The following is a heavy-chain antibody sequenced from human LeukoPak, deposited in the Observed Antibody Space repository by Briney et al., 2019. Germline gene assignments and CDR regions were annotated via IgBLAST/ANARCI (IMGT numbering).Heavy chain of an antibody. Sequence: PGGSLRLSCAASGFTFSSYSMNWVRQAPGKGLEWVSSISSSSSYIYYADSVKGRFTTSRDNAKNSLYLQMNSLRAEDTAVYYCARDLTIFGVVITDYYYYYMDVWGKGTTVTVSS. D-gene: IGHD3-3*01. CDR3: ARDLTIFGVVITDYYYYYMDV. V-gene: IGHV3-21*01. CDR1: GFTFSSYS. J-gene: IGHJ6*03. CDR2: ISSSSSYI.